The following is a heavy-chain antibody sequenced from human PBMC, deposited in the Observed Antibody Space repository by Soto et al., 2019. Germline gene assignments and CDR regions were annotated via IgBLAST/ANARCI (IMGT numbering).Heavy chain of an antibody. CDR2: ISGTGVNT. CDR3: AKDSVHNLYRTSSLEDCFGP. Sequence: GSLRLSCEASGFIFSSYAITWVRQAPGKGLEWVSTISGTGVNTYYADSVKGRFTVSRDNSKNTVWLQMNSLRAADSSVYYCAKDSVHNLYRTSSLEDCFGPWGQGTLVTVS. J-gene: IGHJ5*02. V-gene: IGHV3-23*01. D-gene: IGHD6-6*01. CDR1: GFIFSSYA.